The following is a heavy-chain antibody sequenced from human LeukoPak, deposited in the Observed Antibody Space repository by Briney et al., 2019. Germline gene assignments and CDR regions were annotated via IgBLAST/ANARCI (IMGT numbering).Heavy chain of an antibody. CDR1: GGSISRYY. J-gene: IGHJ4*02. CDR2: IYYSGST. V-gene: IGHV4-59*01. Sequence: SETLSLTCTVSGGSISRYYWSWIRQPPGKGLEWIGYIYYSGSTNYNPSLKSRVTISVDTSKNQFSLKLSSVTAADTAVYYCARARVEMATIYYFDYWGQGTLVTVSS. D-gene: IGHD5-24*01. CDR3: ARARVEMATIYYFDY.